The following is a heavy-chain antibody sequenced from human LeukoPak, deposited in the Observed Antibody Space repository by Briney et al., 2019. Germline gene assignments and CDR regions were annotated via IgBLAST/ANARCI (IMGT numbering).Heavy chain of an antibody. V-gene: IGHV3-48*01. CDR3: ARGGGYSYGYAFDY. CDR1: GFTFSSYN. D-gene: IGHD5-18*01. J-gene: IGHJ4*02. CDR2: ISSSSSNI. Sequence: GGSLRLSCAASGFTFSSYNMNWVRQAPGKGLEWVSYISSSSSNIYYADSVKGRFTISRDNAKNSLYLQMNSLRAEDTAVYYCARGGGYSYGYAFDYWGQGTLVIVSS.